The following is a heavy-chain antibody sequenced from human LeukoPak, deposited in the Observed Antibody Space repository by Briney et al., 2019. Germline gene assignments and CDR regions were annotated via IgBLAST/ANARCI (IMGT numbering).Heavy chain of an antibody. V-gene: IGHV1-2*02. J-gene: IGHJ4*02. CDR2: INPNSGGT. CDR1: GYTFTGYF. D-gene: IGHD1-26*01. CDR3: ARDAVGANFDY. Sequence: ASVKVSCKASGYTFTGYFLHWVRQAPGQGLEWMGWINPNSGGTNYAQKFQGRVTMTRDTSISTAYMELSRLRSDDTAVYYCARDAVGANFDYWGQGTLVTVSS.